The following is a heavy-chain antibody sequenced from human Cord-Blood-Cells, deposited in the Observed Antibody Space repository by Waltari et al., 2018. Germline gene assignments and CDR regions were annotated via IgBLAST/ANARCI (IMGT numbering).Heavy chain of an antibody. CDR1: GFTFSSYG. J-gene: IGHJ4*02. Sequence: QVQLVESGGGVVQPGRSLRLSCAASGFTFSSYGMHWVRQAPGNGMGWVAFISYDGSNKDYADSVKGRFTISRDNSKNTLYLQMNSLRAEDTAVYYCAKSQGLGTYDYWGQGTLVTVSS. CDR3: AKSQGLGTYDY. V-gene: IGHV3-30*18. CDR2: ISYDGSNK. D-gene: IGHD7-27*01.